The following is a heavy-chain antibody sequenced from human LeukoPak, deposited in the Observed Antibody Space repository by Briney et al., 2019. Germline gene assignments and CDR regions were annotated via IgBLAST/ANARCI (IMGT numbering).Heavy chain of an antibody. J-gene: IGHJ6*03. CDR3: ARTYSPYYYYYMDV. CDR2: IYYSGST. D-gene: IGHD6-13*01. Sequence: SETLSLTCIVSGGSISSSSYYWGWIRQPPVKGLEWIGSIYYSGSTYYNPSLKSRVTISVDTSKNQFSLKLSSVTAADTAVYYCARTYSPYYYYYMDVWGKGTTVTVSS. CDR1: GGSISSSSYY. V-gene: IGHV4-39*07.